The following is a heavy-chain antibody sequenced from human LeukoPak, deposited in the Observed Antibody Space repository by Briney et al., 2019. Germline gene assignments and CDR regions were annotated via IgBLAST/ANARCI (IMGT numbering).Heavy chain of an antibody. D-gene: IGHD6-25*01. CDR1: GYTFTSYY. J-gene: IGHJ4*02. CDR3: AIGLVAAAALDY. V-gene: IGHV1-46*01. CDR2: MNPTGGST. Sequence: ASVKVSCKASGYTFTSYYMHWVRQAPGQGLEWMGMMNPTGGSTGYAQKFQARVTMTRDTSTSTVYMELSSLRSEDTAVYYCAIGLVAAAALDYWGQGTLVTVSS.